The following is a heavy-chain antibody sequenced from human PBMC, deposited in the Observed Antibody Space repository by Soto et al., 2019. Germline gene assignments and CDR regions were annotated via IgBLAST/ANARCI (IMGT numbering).Heavy chain of an antibody. J-gene: IGHJ4*02. Sequence: GGSLRLSCAASGFTFSSYSMNWVRQAPGKGLEWVSSISSSSSYIYYADSVKGRFTISRDNAKNSLYLQMNSLRAEDTAVYFCARDQPGYSYGYGMGYWGQGTLVTVSS. CDR2: ISSSSSYI. V-gene: IGHV3-21*01. CDR1: GFTFSSYS. D-gene: IGHD5-18*01. CDR3: ARDQPGYSYGYGMGY.